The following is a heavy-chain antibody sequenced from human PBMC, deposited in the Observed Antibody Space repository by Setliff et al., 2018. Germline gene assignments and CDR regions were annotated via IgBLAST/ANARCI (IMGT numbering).Heavy chain of an antibody. V-gene: IGHV4-39*07. CDR3: ARVRPLGSGWYSVGAKRHYFDY. CDR1: GGSISSSSYY. CDR2: IYYSGGT. D-gene: IGHD6-19*01. J-gene: IGHJ4*02. Sequence: SETLSLTCTVSGGSISSSSYYWGWIRQPPGKGLEWIGSIYYSGGTYYNPSLKSRVTISVDTSKNQFSLKLSSVTAADTAVYYCARVRPLGSGWYSVGAKRHYFDYWGQGTLVTVSS.